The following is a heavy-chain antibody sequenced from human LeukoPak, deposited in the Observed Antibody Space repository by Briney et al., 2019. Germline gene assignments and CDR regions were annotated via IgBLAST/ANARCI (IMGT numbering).Heavy chain of an antibody. CDR2: IKQDGSEK. Sequence: GGSLRLSCAASGFTFSNYWMSWVRKAQGKGLEWVANIKQDGSEKYYVDSVKGRFTISRDNAKNSLYLQMNSLRAEDTAVYYCARDCSSTSCYNPTYWGQGTLVTVSS. CDR1: GFTFSNYW. CDR3: ARDCSSTSCYNPTY. J-gene: IGHJ4*02. D-gene: IGHD2-2*02. V-gene: IGHV3-7*01.